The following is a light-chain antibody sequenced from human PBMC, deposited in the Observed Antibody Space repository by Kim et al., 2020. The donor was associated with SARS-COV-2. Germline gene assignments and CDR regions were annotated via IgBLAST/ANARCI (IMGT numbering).Light chain of an antibody. Sequence: QAVVTQESSLTVSPGGTVTLTCGSSTGAVTSGHFPYWFQQKPGQAPRTLIYDTDNKQSWTPARFSGYLVGGKAALTLSGAQPEDEADYYCLLAYTGARVFGGGTKLTVL. J-gene: IGLJ2*01. CDR2: DTD. CDR3: LLAYTGARV. V-gene: IGLV7-46*01. CDR1: TGAVTSGHF.